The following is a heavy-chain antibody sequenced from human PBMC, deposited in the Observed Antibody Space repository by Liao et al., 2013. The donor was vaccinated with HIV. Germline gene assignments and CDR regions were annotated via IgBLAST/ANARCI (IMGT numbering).Heavy chain of an antibody. D-gene: IGHD4-23*01. CDR3: ARYRGGGGNSLFDY. CDR2: INHSGST. J-gene: IGHJ4*02. Sequence: QVQLQQWGAGLLKPSETLSLTCAVYGGSFSGYYWSWIRQPPGKGLEWIGEINHSGSTNYNPSLKSRVTISVDTSKNQFSLKLSSVTAADTAVYYCARYRGGGGNSLFDYWGQGTLVTVSS. CDR1: GGSFSGYY. V-gene: IGHV4-34*01.